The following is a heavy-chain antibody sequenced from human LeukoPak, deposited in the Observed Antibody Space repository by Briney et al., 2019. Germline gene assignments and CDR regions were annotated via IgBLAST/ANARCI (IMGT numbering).Heavy chain of an antibody. D-gene: IGHD2-8*02. J-gene: IGHJ5*02. CDR2: IYTSGST. V-gene: IGHV4-61*02. CDR3: ARDLHVGGVNWFDP. CDR1: GGSISSGSYY. Sequence: PSQTLSLTCTVSGGSISSGSYYWSWIRQPAGKGLEWIGRIYTSGSTNYNPSLKSRVTMSVDTSKNQFSLKLSSVTAADTAVYYCARDLHVGGVNWFDPWGQGTLVTVSS.